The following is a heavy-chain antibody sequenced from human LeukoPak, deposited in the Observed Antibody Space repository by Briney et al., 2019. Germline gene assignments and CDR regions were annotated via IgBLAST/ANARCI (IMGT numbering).Heavy chain of an antibody. CDR1: GGSISSYY. D-gene: IGHD3-10*01. CDR2: IYYSGST. J-gene: IGHJ2*01. V-gene: IGHV4-59*01. Sequence: PSETLSLTCTVSGGSISSYYWSWIRQPPGKGLEWIGYIYYSGSTNYNPSLKSRVTISVDTSKNQFSLKLSSVTAADMAVYYCARRFGLGVLGPPWYFDLWGRGTLVTVSS. CDR3: ARRFGLGVLGPPWYFDL.